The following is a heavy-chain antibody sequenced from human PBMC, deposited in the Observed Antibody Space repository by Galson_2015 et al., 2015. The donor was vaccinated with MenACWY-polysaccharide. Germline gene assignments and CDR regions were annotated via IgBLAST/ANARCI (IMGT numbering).Heavy chain of an antibody. V-gene: IGHV1-8*01. J-gene: IGHJ5*02. CDR3: ARGGKYYYDSSGYLNWFDP. CDR2: MNPNSGNT. CDR1: GYSFSSYY. Sequence: SVKVSCTASGYSFSSYYINWVRQTTGQGLEWMGWMNPNSGNTGYAQKFQGRVTMTRNTSISIAYMELSSLRSEDTAVYYCARGGKYYYDSSGYLNWFDPWGQGTLVTVSS. D-gene: IGHD3-22*01.